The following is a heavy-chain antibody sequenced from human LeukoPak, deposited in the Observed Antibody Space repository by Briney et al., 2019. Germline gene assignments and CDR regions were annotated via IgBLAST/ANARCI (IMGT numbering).Heavy chain of an antibody. CDR3: AKDSSASGYYLDY. CDR1: GFPFTIYA. Sequence: PGGSLRLSCAASGFPFTIYAMQWVRQAPGKGLEWVAFISHDGTNKLYADSVKGRFTISRDNSQNTVYVQMNSLRAEDTAVYYCAKDSSASGYYLDYWGQGTLVTASS. D-gene: IGHD3-22*01. J-gene: IGHJ4*02. CDR2: ISHDGTNK. V-gene: IGHV3-30*18.